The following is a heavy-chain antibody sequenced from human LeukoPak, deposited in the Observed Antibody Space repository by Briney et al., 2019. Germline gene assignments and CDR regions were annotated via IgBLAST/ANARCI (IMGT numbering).Heavy chain of an antibody. CDR3: ARESYPPPGLRPDAFDI. V-gene: IGHV4-38-2*02. CDR1: GYSISSGYY. D-gene: IGHD4-17*01. CDR2: IYYSGST. J-gene: IGHJ3*02. Sequence: SETLSLTCTVSGYSISSGYYWGWIRQPPGKGLEWIGSIYYSGSTYYNPSLKSRVTISVDTSKNQFSLKLSSVTAADTAVYYCARESYPPPGLRPDAFDIWGQGTMVTVSS.